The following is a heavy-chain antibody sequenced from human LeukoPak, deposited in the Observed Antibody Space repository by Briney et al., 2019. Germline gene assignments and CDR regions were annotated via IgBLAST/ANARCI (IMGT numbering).Heavy chain of an antibody. J-gene: IGHJ6*03. CDR3: VRRGSNYPYYMDV. V-gene: IGHV3-23*01. CDR1: GFTFSSYW. CDR2: ISASGRNT. Sequence: PGGSLRLSCAASGFTFSSYWMSWVRQAPGKGLEWVSVISASGRNTYYSESAKGQFTISRDNSKNTLYLQMSSLRAEDTAVYYCVRRGSNYPYYMDVWGKGTTVTVSS.